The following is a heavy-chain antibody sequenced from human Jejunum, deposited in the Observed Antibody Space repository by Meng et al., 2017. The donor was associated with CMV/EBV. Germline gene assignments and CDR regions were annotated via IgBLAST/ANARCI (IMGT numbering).Heavy chain of an antibody. CDR3: ARGPGVLAAEPARRFDP. CDR1: YTLTGYY. J-gene: IGHJ5*02. D-gene: IGHD6-13*01. Sequence: YTLTGYYMHWVRQAPGQGLEWLGWIKPNTGDTKYAQNYQGRVTMTRDTSVSTAYMELTRLRHDDTAVYYCARGPGVLAAEPARRFDPWGQGTLVTVSS. CDR2: IKPNTGDT. V-gene: IGHV1-2*02.